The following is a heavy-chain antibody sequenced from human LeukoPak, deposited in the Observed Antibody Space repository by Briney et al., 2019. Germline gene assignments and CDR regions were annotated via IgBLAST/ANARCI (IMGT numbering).Heavy chain of an antibody. CDR1: GYTFTGYY. J-gene: IGHJ6*04. V-gene: IGHV1-2*04. CDR2: INPNRGGT. CDR3: VKSYGSGGYYYGMDV. Sequence: GASAKVSCKASGYTFTGYYMHWVRQAPGQGLEWMGWINPNRGGTNYAQKFQGWVTMTRDTSISTAYMELSRLRSDDTAVYYCVKSYGSGGYYYGMDVWGKGTTVTVSS. D-gene: IGHD3-10*01.